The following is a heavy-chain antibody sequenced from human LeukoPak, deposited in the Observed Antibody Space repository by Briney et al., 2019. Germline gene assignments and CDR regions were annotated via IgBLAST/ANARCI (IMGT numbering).Heavy chain of an antibody. V-gene: IGHV1-3*03. Sequence: ASVKVSCKASGYTFTSYAMHWVRQAPGQRLEWMGWINAGNGNTKYSQEFQGRVTITRDTSASTAYMELSSLRSEDMAVYYCARAYEGWYELGPSSAGYWGQGTLVTVSS. CDR2: INAGNGNT. J-gene: IGHJ4*02. CDR3: ARAYEGWYELGPSSAGY. D-gene: IGHD6-19*01. CDR1: GYTFTSYA.